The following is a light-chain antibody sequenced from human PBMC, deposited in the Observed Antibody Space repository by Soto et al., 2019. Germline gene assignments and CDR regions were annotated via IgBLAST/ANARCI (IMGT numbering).Light chain of an antibody. CDR1: QSVSSSY. CDR2: GAR. J-gene: IGKJ5*01. CDR3: QQRSKWPIT. Sequence: VLKQSPGTVSLSPGERATLSCRASQSVSSSYLAWYQQKPGQAPRLLIYGARTRATGVPDRFSASGSGTDFSPTISSLEPEDFAVYYCQQRSKWPITFGQGTRLEIK. V-gene: IGKV3D-20*02.